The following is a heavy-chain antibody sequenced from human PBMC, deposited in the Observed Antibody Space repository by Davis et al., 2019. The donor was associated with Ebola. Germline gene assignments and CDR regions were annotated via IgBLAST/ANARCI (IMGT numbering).Heavy chain of an antibody. V-gene: IGHV1-8*01. CDR3: AREAPYSSSWYNWFDP. CDR1: GYTFTSYD. D-gene: IGHD6-13*01. J-gene: IGHJ5*02. CDR2: MNPNSGNT. Sequence: ASVKVSCKASGYTFTSYDINWVRQATGQGLEWMGWMNPNSGNTGYAQKFQGRVTMTTDTSTSTAYMELRSLRSDDTAVYYCAREAPYSSSWYNWFDPWGQGTLVTVSS.